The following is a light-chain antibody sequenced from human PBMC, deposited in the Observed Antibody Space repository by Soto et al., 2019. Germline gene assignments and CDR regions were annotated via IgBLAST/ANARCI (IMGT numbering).Light chain of an antibody. V-gene: IGKV3-15*01. CDR3: QQYNNWPLT. J-gene: IGKJ4*01. CDR2: GAS. CDR1: QSVADK. Sequence: EIVMTQSPATLSVSPGERATLSCRPSQSVADKLAWYQQKPGQAPRLLIYGASTRATGIPARFSGSGSGTECTLTISSLQTEDFAIYYCQQYNNWPLTLGGGTKVEIK.